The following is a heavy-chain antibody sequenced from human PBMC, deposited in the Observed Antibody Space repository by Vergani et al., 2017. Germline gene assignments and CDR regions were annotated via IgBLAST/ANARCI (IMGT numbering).Heavy chain of an antibody. CDR1: GFTFSSYD. Sequence: EVQLVESGGGLVQPGGSLRLSCAASGFTFSSYDIHWVRAATGKNLEWVSAFGTAGDSFYPGSVKGRFTISRENARNSVYLQMNSLRAGDTAVYFCASGRGWYFELWGRGTVVTVTS. J-gene: IGHJ2*01. V-gene: IGHV3-13*01. CDR2: FGTAGDS. CDR3: ASGRGWYFEL.